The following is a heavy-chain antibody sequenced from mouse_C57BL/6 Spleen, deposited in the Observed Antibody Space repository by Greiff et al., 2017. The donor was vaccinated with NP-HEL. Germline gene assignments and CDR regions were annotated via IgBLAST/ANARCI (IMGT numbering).Heavy chain of an antibody. CDR2: IYPSDSET. D-gene: IGHD2-12*01. J-gene: IGHJ3*01. Sequence: QVQLQQSGAELVRPGSSVKLSCKASGYTFTSSWMNWVKQRPIKGLEWIGNIYPSDSETHYNQKFKGKATLTVDKSSSTAYMQLSSLTSEDSAVYYSARHDEGFAYWGQGTLVTVSA. CDR3: ARHDEGFAY. CDR1: GYTFTSSW. V-gene: IGHV1-52*01.